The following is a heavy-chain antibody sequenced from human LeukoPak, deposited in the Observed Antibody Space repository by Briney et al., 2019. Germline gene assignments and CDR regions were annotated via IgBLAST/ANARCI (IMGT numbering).Heavy chain of an antibody. D-gene: IGHD6-13*01. CDR2: IGGSGDRT. CDR1: GFTFNIYV. CDR3: AKDRTQQPYGIFDY. Sequence: QPGGSLRLSCAASGFTFNIYVMTWVRQDPGKGLEWVSAIGGSGDRTYYAGSVKGRFTISKDNSKNTLYLQMNSLRAEDTAVYYCAKDRTQQPYGIFDYWGQGTLVTVSS. V-gene: IGHV3-23*01. J-gene: IGHJ4*02.